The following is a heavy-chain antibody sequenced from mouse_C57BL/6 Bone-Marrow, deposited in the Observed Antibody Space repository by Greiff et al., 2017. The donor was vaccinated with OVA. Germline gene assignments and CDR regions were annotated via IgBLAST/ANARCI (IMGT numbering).Heavy chain of an antibody. Sequence: QVQLQQPGAELVKPGASVKMSCKASGYTFTSYWITWVKQRPGQGREWIGDIYPGSGSTNNNEKFKSKATLTVDTSSSTAYMQLSSLTSEDTAVYYCARTHGYWGQGTTLTVTS. J-gene: IGHJ2*01. CDR2: IYPGSGST. V-gene: IGHV1-55*01. CDR3: ARTHGY. CDR1: GYTFTSYW.